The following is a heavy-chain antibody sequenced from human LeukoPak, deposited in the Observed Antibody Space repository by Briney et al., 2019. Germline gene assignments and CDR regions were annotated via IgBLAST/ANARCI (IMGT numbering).Heavy chain of an antibody. CDR3: AREGPQAHDMITFGGAPNAFDI. V-gene: IGHV3-23*01. Sequence: PGGSLRLSCAASGFTFSSYGMSWVRQAPGKGLEWVSAISGSGGSTYYADSVKGRFTISRDNSKNTLYLQMNSLRAEDTAVYYCAREGPQAHDMITFGGAPNAFDIWGQGTMVTVSS. D-gene: IGHD3-16*01. CDR1: GFTFSSYG. J-gene: IGHJ3*02. CDR2: ISGSGGST.